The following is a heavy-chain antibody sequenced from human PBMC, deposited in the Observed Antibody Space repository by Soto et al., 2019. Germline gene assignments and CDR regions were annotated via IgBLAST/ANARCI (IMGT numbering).Heavy chain of an antibody. CDR2: IYYSGST. CDR3: ARGTENAYYYYYYYMDV. CDR1: GGSISSYY. Sequence: SETLSLTCTVSGGSISSYYWSWIRQPPGKGLEWIGYIYYSGSTNYNPSLKSRVTISVDTSKNQFSLKLSSVTAADTAVYYCARGTENAYYYYYYYMDVWGKGTTVTVSS. V-gene: IGHV4-59*01. J-gene: IGHJ6*03.